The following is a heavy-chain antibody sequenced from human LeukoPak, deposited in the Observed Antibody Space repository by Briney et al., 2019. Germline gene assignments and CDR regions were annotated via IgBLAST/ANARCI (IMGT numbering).Heavy chain of an antibody. Sequence: GGSLRLSCAASGFTFSSYAMTWVCQAPGRGLEWVSSIRGSGDSIYYADSVKGRFTLSRENSKSTMFLQMNSLRAEDTAIYYCATAYITTWFWGLELWGQGTLVTVPS. V-gene: IGHV3-23*01. D-gene: IGHD3-16*01. CDR2: IRGSGDSI. CDR1: GFTFSSYA. J-gene: IGHJ4*02. CDR3: ATAYITTWFWGLEL.